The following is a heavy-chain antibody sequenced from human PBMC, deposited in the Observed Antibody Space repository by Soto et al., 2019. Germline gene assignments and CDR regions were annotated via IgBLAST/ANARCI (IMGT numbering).Heavy chain of an antibody. J-gene: IGHJ5*02. CDR2: ISAYNGNT. CDR3: ARDRGPSSGYYPYWFDP. CDR1: VYTFTSYG. V-gene: IGHV1-18*01. Sequence: ASVKGACKASVYTFTSYGISWVRQAPGQGLEWMGWISAYNGNTNYAQKLQGRVTMTTDTSTSTAYMELRSLRSDDTAVYYCARDRGPSSGYYPYWFDPWGQGIQVTGSS. D-gene: IGHD3-22*01.